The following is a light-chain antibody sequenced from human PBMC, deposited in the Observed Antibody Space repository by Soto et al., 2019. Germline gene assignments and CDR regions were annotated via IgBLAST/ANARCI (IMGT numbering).Light chain of an antibody. J-gene: IGKJ5*01. Sequence: EILMTQSPATLSVSPGERATLSCKASRSVRSNLAWYQQKPGQAPRLLISGASTRATGITDRFSGSGSGTEFTLTINSLQSEDFAVYYCQQYKSWPLTFGQGTRLEIK. CDR1: RSVRSN. V-gene: IGKV3-15*01. CDR3: QQYKSWPLT. CDR2: GAS.